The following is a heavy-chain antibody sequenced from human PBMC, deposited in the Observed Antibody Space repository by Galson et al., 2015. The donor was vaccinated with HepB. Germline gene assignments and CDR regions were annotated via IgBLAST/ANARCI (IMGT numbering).Heavy chain of an antibody. J-gene: IGHJ2*01. V-gene: IGHV3-53*01. Sequence: SLRLSCAASGFTVSSNYMTWVRQAPGKGLEWVSVIRTGGRTLYADSVKGRFTISRDSSRNTVYLQMNSVRAEDTALYYCARGDWYFDLWGRGTLVTVSS. CDR1: GFTVSSNY. CDR2: IRTGGRT. CDR3: ARGDWYFDL.